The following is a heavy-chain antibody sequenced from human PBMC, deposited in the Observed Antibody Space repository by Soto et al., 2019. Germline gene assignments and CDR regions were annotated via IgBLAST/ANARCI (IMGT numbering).Heavy chain of an antibody. CDR2: IWYDGSNK. CDR3: ARGSGSYYGFAY. J-gene: IGHJ4*02. V-gene: IGHV3-33*01. Sequence: GSLRLSCAASGFTFSSYGMHWVRQAPGKGLEWVAVIWYDGSNKYYADSVKGRFTISRDNSKNTLYLQMNSLRAEDTAVYYCARGSGSYYGFAYWGQGTLVTVSS. D-gene: IGHD1-26*01. CDR1: GFTFSSYG.